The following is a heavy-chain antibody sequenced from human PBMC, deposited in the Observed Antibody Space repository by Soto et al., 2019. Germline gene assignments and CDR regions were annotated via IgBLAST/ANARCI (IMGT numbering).Heavy chain of an antibody. D-gene: IGHD3-3*01. J-gene: IGHJ4*02. CDR3: ARGGRPAYYDFWSGYPPNINDY. CDR2: MNPNSGNT. CDR1: GYTFTSYD. V-gene: IGHV1-8*01. Sequence: GASVKVSCKASGYTFTSYDINWVRQATGQGLERMGWMNPNSGNTGYAQKFQGRVTMTRNTSISTAYMELSSLRSEDTAVYYCARGGRPAYYDFWSGYPPNINDYWRQGTLVTVSS.